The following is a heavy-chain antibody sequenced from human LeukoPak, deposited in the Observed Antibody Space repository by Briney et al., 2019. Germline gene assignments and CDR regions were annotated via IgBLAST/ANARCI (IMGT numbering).Heavy chain of an antibody. D-gene: IGHD3-22*01. CDR3: ARDYYDSSGYPPLNFQH. CDR2: XXAYNGNT. Sequence: APVKVSCKASGYTFTNYGISWVRQAPGQGLEWMGWXXAYNGNTNYAQRLQGRVTMTTDTSTSTAYMELRSLRSDDTAVYYCARDYYDSSGYPPLNFQHWGQGTLVTVSS. V-gene: IGHV1-18*01. CDR1: GYTFTNYG. J-gene: IGHJ1*01.